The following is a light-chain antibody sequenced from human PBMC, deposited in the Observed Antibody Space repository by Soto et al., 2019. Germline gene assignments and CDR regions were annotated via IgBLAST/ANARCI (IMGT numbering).Light chain of an antibody. Sequence: QSVLTQPASVSGSPGQSIAISCTGTSSDVGNYNLVSWYQQHPGKAPQLIISEVNKRPSGVSDRFSGSKSGNAASLTISGLQAEDEADYYCCSYAGSLPYYVSGPGPRVPVL. CDR3: CSYAGSLPYYV. CDR2: EVN. J-gene: IGLJ1*01. V-gene: IGLV2-23*02. CDR1: SSDVGNYNL.